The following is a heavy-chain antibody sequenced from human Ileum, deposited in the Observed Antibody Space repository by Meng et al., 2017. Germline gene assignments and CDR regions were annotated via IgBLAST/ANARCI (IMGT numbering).Heavy chain of an antibody. CDR3: ARGEELLGFDY. J-gene: IGHJ4*02. Sequence: SVKVSCKASGGTFSSYAISWVRQAPGQGFEWMGGIIPIFGTANYAQKFQGRVTITTDESTSTAYMELSSLRSEDTAVNYCARGEELLGFDYWGQGTLVTVSS. V-gene: IGHV1-69*05. D-gene: IGHD1-26*01. CDR2: IIPIFGTA. CDR1: GGTFSSYA.